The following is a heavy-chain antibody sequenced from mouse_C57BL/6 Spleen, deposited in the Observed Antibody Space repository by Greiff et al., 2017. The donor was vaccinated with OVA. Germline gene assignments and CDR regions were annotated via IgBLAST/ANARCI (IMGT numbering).Heavy chain of an antibody. J-gene: IGHJ1*03. CDR3: ARDLPSYFDV. D-gene: IGHD2-10*02. CDR1: GFTFSSYA. CDR2: ISDGGSYT. V-gene: IGHV5-4*01. Sequence: VQLKESGGGLVKPGGSLKLSCAASGFTFSSYAMSWVRQTPEKRLEWVATISDGGSYTYYPDNVKGRFTISRANAKNNLYLQMSHLKSEDTAMYYCARDLPSYFDVWGTGTTVTVSS.